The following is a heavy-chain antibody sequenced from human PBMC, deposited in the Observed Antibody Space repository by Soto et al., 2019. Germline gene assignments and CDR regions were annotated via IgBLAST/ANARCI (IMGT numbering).Heavy chain of an antibody. D-gene: IGHD4-4*01. Sequence: GGSLRLSCEASGFTFSNYAMTWVRQGPGKGLEWVSVMSGSGNRRNYADSVKGRFTISRDNSKNTLYLQMNSPRAEDTATNYFATGTATVTSYYYYGMDIWGQGTTVTVSS. CDR1: GFTFSNYA. J-gene: IGHJ6*02. V-gene: IGHV3-23*01. CDR3: ATGTATVTSYYYYGMDI. CDR2: MSGSGNRR.